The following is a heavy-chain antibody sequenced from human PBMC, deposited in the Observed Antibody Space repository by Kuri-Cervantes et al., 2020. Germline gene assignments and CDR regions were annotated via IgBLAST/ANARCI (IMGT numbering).Heavy chain of an antibody. CDR1: GFSLSTSGVG. D-gene: IGHD3-3*01. J-gene: IGHJ5*02. CDR3: AHMSYDFWSGSPNWFDP. CDR2: IYWDDDK. Sequence: SGPTLVKPTQTLTLTCTFSGFSLSTSGVGVGWIRQPPGKALEWLAHIYWDDDKRYSPSLKSRLTITKDTSKNQVVLTMTNMDPVDTATYYCAHMSYDFWSGSPNWFDPWGQGTLVTVSS. V-gene: IGHV2-5*02.